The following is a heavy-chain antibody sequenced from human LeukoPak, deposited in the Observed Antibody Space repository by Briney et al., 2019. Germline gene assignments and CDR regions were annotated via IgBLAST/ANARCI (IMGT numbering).Heavy chain of an antibody. CDR3: ARVVATTVFYFDY. Sequence: GESLRLSCAASGFTFSTYWMHWVRQAPGKGLAWVSRINSDGSSTSYADSVKGRFTISRDNAKNTLYLQMNSLRAEDTAVYFCARVVATTVFYFDYWGQGTLVTVSS. CDR2: INSDGSST. CDR1: GFTFSTYW. D-gene: IGHD4-17*01. V-gene: IGHV3-74*01. J-gene: IGHJ4*02.